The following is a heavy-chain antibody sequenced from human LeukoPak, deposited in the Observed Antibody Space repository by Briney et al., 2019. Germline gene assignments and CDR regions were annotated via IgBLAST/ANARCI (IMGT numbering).Heavy chain of an antibody. Sequence: PSETLSLTCTVSGYSLSSGFYWGWIRQPPGKGLEWIATVFHSGSTYYNPSLESRVTISMDTSKNQFSLRLISVTAADTALYYCARFGTRDNCCHPGVDTWGQGTLVTVSS. CDR2: VFHSGST. CDR1: GYSLSSGFY. D-gene: IGHD1-1*01. J-gene: IGHJ5*02. V-gene: IGHV4-38-2*02. CDR3: ARFGTRDNCCHPGVDT.